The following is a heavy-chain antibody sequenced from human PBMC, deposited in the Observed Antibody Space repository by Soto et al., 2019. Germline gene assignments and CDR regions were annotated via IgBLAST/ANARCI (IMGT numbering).Heavy chain of an antibody. V-gene: IGHV3-23*01. CDR3: AKMEGMDPWAYSFDY. D-gene: IGHD2-2*03. J-gene: IGHJ4*02. CDR2: IYGGGNGP. Sequence: EAQVLESGGGLVQPGGSLRLSCAATGFTFSDFAMSWVRQAPGKGLEWVSRIYGGGNGPHYADSVKGRVTISRDNSKHTLYLQMNSLRAEDTAVYYCAKMEGMDPWAYSFDYWGQGTLVTVSS. CDR1: GFTFSDFA.